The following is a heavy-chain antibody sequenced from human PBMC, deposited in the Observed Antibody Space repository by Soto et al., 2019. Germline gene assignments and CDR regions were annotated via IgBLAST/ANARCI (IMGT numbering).Heavy chain of an antibody. Sequence: LSLTCTVSVGSILSSYGAWIRQPPGRGLGWIGYIYKIGSTNYNPSLRSQVTISVDTPKNQFSLKLSSVTPADTAVYYFARDLAAASCELSGCPRYFDLWGRGTLVTVSS. J-gene: IGHJ2*01. CDR3: ARDLAAASCELSGCPRYFDL. CDR2: IYKIGST. V-gene: IGHV4-59*01. CDR1: VGSILSSY. D-gene: IGHD6-13*01.